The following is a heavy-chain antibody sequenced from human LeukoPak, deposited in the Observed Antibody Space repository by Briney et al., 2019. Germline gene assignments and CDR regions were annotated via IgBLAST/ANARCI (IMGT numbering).Heavy chain of an antibody. CDR1: GYSFTSYW. V-gene: IGHV5-51*01. D-gene: IGHD3-10*01. J-gene: IGHJ4*02. CDR2: IYPGDSDT. CDR3: ATAGYSYGSGTYYFDY. Sequence: GESLKISCKGSGYSFTSYWIGWVRQMPGKGLEWMGIIYPGDSDTRYSPSFQGQVTISADKSISTAYLQWSSLKASGTAMCYCATAGYSYGSGTYYFDYWGQGTLVTVSS.